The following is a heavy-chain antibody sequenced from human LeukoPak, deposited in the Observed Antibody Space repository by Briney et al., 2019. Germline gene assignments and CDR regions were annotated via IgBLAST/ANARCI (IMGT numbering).Heavy chain of an antibody. CDR3: ARVVDIVGVDY. V-gene: IGHV4-59*11. CDR1: GGSISSHY. Sequence: PSETLSLTCTVSGGSISSHYWSWFRQPPGKGLEWIGYMYNSGSTNYNPSLKSRVTISVDTSKNQFSLKLSSVTAADTAVYYCARVVDIVGVDYWGQGTLVTVSS. CDR2: MYNSGST. J-gene: IGHJ4*02. D-gene: IGHD5-12*01.